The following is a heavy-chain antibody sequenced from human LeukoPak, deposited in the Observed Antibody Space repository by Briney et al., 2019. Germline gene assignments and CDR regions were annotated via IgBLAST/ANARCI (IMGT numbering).Heavy chain of an antibody. CDR1: GGSSSSSSYY. CDR2: IYYSGST. J-gene: IGHJ4*02. Sequence: SETLSLTCTVSGGSSSSSSYYWSWIRQPPGKGLEWIGYIYYSGSTNYNPSLKSRVTISVDTSKNQFSLKLSSVTAADTAVYYCARAAGHSGSPWIDYWGQGTLVTVSS. D-gene: IGHD1-26*01. CDR3: ARAAGHSGSPWIDY. V-gene: IGHV4-61*01.